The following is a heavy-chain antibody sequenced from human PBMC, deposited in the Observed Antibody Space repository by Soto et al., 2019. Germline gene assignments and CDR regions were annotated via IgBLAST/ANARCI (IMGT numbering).Heavy chain of an antibody. J-gene: IGHJ5*02. V-gene: IGHV2-5*02. CDR2: IFGDDDK. D-gene: IGHD2-2*01. Sequence: QITLKESGPTLVKPTQTLTLTCTFSGFSLTTSGVGVDWIRQPPGKALEWLAFIFGDDDKRYSPSLKSRLTLNKDTSKNQVVLTMTNMDPVDTATYYCAHRRAISTSRGWFDTWGQGSLVTVSS. CDR1: GFSLTTSGVG. CDR3: AHRRAISTSRGWFDT.